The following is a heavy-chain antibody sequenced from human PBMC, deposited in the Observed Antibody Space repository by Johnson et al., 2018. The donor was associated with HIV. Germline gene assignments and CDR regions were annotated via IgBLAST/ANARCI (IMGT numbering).Heavy chain of an antibody. CDR1: GFTFSDYG. CDR2: VWSDGNNR. J-gene: IGHJ3*02. Sequence: QMLLVESGGGVVQPGRSLRLSCAASGFTFSDYGIHWVRQAPGKGLEWVAVVWSDGNNRYYADSVKGRFTISRDNPKNTLYLQMSSLRAEDTAVYYCAKGDGIEGGSDAFDIWGQGTMVTVSS. D-gene: IGHD1-26*01. V-gene: IGHV3-33*06. CDR3: AKGDGIEGGSDAFDI.